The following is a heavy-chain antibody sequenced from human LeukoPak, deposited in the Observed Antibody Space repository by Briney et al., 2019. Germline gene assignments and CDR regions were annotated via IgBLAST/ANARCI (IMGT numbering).Heavy chain of an antibody. CDR3: ARDGSGSYYDD. D-gene: IGHD3-10*01. V-gene: IGHV1-69*06. J-gene: IGHJ4*02. Sequence: GASVKVSCKASGYTFTGYYMHWVRQAPGQGLEWMGGIIPIFGTANYAQKFQGRVTITADKSTSTAYMELSSLRSEDTAVYYCARDGSGSYYDDWGQGTLVTVSS. CDR1: GYTFTGYY. CDR2: IIPIFGTA.